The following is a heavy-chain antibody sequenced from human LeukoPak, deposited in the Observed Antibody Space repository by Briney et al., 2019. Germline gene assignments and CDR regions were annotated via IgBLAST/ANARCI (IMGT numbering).Heavy chain of an antibody. CDR1: GGSISSYY. V-gene: IGHV4-59*01. D-gene: IGHD3-22*01. CDR2: IYYSWST. J-gene: IGHJ3*02. CDR3: ASDLPNYYDSVPPGLGAFDI. Sequence: SETLSLTCTVSGGSISSYYGSWIRHPPAKGLERMGYIYYSWSTNYVLSVKSRVTISVDTSKSQYSLKLSSVTAADTAVYYCASDLPNYYDSVPPGLGAFDIWGQGTMVTVFS.